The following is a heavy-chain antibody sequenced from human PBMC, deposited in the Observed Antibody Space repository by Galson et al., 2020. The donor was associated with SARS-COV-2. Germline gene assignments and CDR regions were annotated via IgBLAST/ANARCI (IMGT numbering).Heavy chain of an antibody. D-gene: IGHD6-13*01. CDR2: IIYRGGST. CDR3: AKEGSSWNPEDY. V-gene: IGHV3-23*03. Sequence: GGSLRLSCVASGFTFSNYAMSWVRQAPGKGLEWVSIIYRGGSTYYADSVKGRFTISRDNSKDTLYLQMNSLRAEDTAVYYCAKEGSSWNPEDYWGQGTLVTVSS. J-gene: IGHJ4*02. CDR1: GFTFSNYA.